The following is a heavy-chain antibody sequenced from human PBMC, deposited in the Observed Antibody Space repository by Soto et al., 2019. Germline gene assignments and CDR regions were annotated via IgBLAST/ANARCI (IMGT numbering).Heavy chain of an antibody. CDR2: IFDSGTT. CDR1: CGSISSGGYY. Sequence: PSETLPVTCTVSCGSISSGGYYWSWLRQHPGKGLEWIGYIFDSGTTYYNPSLKSRVTISVDPSKSQFSLRLTSVTATDTAVYYCARIVDPWGQGTLITVS. J-gene: IGHJ5*02. CDR3: ARIVDP. V-gene: IGHV4-31*03.